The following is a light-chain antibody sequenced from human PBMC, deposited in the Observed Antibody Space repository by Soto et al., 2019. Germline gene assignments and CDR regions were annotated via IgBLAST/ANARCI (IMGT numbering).Light chain of an antibody. Sequence: EVVMTQSPATLSVSPGERATLSCRASQSVSNYLAWYQQEPGQAPRLLIYDASNRATGIPARFSGSGSGTDFTLTISSLEPEDFAVYYCQQRSNWPLITFGQGTRLEIK. CDR1: QSVSNY. J-gene: IGKJ5*01. V-gene: IGKV3-11*01. CDR2: DAS. CDR3: QQRSNWPLIT.